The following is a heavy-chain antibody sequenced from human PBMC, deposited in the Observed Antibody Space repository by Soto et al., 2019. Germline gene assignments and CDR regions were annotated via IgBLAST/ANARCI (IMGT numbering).Heavy chain of an antibody. D-gene: IGHD5-18*01. Sequence: GGSLRLSCAASGFTFSSYWMHWVRQAPGKGLVWVSRINSDGSSTSYADSVKGRFTISRDNAKNTLYLQMNSLRAEDTAVYYCAREEVDTAMVWVGYYYGMDVWGQGTTVTVSS. J-gene: IGHJ6*02. CDR2: INSDGSST. CDR1: GFTFSSYW. V-gene: IGHV3-74*01. CDR3: AREEVDTAMVWVGYYYGMDV.